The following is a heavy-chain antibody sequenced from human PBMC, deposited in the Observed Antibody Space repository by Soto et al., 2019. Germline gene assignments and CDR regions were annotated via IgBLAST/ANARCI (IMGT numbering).Heavy chain of an antibody. J-gene: IGHJ6*02. Sequence: LRLSCAASGFTFSSYWMSWVRQAPGKGLEWVANIKQDGSEKYYVDSVKGRFTISRDNAKNSLYLQMNSLRAEDTAVYYCARLDKNYYDSSGYYYYYGMDVWGQGTTVTVSS. V-gene: IGHV3-7*01. CDR1: GFTFSSYW. CDR3: ARLDKNYYDSSGYYYYYGMDV. D-gene: IGHD3-22*01. CDR2: IKQDGSEK.